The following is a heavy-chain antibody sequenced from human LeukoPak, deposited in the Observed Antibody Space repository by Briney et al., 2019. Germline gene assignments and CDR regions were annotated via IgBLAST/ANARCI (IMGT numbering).Heavy chain of an antibody. J-gene: IGHJ3*02. CDR2: ISYDGSNK. Sequence: GGSLRLSCAASGFTFSSYAMHWVRQAPGKGLEWVAVISYDGSNKYYADSVKGRFTISRDNSKNTLYLQMNSLRAEDTAVYYCARVMVGANDDAFDIWGQGTMVTVSS. D-gene: IGHD1-26*01. CDR3: ARVMVGANDDAFDI. CDR1: GFTFSSYA. V-gene: IGHV3-30-3*01.